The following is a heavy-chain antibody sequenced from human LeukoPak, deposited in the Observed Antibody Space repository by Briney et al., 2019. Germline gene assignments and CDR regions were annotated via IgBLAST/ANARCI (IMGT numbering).Heavy chain of an antibody. J-gene: IGHJ6*03. CDR3: ARAPYYYYMDV. V-gene: IGHV4-59*01. CDR2: IYHSGST. Sequence: PSETLSLTCTVSGGSIISYYWSWIRQPPGKGLEWIGYIYHSGSTNYNPSLKSRVTISVDTSKNQFSLKVSSGTAADTAVYYCARAPYYYYMDVWGKGTTVTVSS. CDR1: GGSIISYY.